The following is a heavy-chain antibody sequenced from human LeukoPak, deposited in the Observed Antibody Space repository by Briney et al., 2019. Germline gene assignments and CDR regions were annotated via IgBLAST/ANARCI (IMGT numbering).Heavy chain of an antibody. V-gene: IGHV4-4*07. CDR2: IYTSGST. CDR1: GGSISSYY. CDR3: ARDTQYDFWSGYPLAYWYFDL. Sequence: SETLSLTCTVSGGSISSYYWSWIRQPAGKGLEWIGRIYTSGSTNYNPSLKSRVTMSVDTSKNQFSLKLSSVTAADTAVYCCARDTQYDFWSGYPLAYWYFDLWGRGTLVTVSS. D-gene: IGHD3-3*01. J-gene: IGHJ2*01.